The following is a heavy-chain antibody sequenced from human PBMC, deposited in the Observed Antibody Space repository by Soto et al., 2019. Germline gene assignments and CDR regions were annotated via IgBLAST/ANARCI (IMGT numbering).Heavy chain of an antibody. CDR2: IWFDSSHS. D-gene: IGHD3-3*01. J-gene: IGHJ4*02. Sequence: PGGSLRLSCAASGFPFSAYGMHWIRQAPGKGLEWVAVIWFDSSHSFYADSVQGRFTVSRDNSKNTQYLQMNSLRTEDTAVYYCARALDFWSAYFEYWGQGSLVTVSS. V-gene: IGHV3-33*01. CDR3: ARALDFWSAYFEY. CDR1: GFPFSAYG.